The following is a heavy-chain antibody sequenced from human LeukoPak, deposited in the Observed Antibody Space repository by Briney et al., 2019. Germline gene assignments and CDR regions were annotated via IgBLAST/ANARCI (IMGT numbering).Heavy chain of an antibody. CDR2: ISSSSSYI. V-gene: IGHV3-21*01. CDR1: GFTFSSYS. CDR3: ARDADIIMVYKGAFDI. J-gene: IGHJ3*02. Sequence: GGSLRLSCAASGFTFSSYSMNWVRQAPGKGLEWVSSISSSSSYIYYADSVKGRFTISRDNAKNSLYLQMNSLRAEDTAVYYCARDADIIMVYKGAFDIWGQGTMVTVSS. D-gene: IGHD3-10*01.